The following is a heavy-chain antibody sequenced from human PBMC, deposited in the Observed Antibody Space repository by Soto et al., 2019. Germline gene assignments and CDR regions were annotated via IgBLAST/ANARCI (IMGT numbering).Heavy chain of an antibody. CDR2: ISGSSSTI. CDR1: GFTFSSYS. V-gene: IGHV3-48*01. CDR3: ASATLLPYFDY. Sequence: GGSLRLSCAASGFTFSSYSMNWVRQAPGKGLEWLSYISGSSSTIKYADSVKGRFTVSRDNAENSLYLQMNSLRAEDAAVYYCASATLLPYFDYWGPGTLXTVSS. D-gene: IGHD2-21*02. J-gene: IGHJ4*02.